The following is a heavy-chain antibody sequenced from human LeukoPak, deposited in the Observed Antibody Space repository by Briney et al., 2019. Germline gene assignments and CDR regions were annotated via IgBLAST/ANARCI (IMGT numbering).Heavy chain of an antibody. Sequence: PGGSLRLSCAASGFTFSSYWMSWVRQAPGKGLEWVANIKQDGSEKYYVDSVKGRFTISRDNAKNSLYLQMNSLRAEDTAVYYSARAPPVAGPYYYYYMDVWGKGTTVTISS. V-gene: IGHV3-7*01. D-gene: IGHD6-19*01. CDR3: ARAPPVAGPYYYYYMDV. CDR2: IKQDGSEK. CDR1: GFTFSSYW. J-gene: IGHJ6*03.